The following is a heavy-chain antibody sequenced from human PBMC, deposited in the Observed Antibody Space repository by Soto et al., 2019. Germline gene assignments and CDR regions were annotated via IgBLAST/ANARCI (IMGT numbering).Heavy chain of an antibody. Sequence: QVQLVHSGAEVKKPGSSVNVSCKASGGTFSSYTISWVRQAPGQGLEWMGRIIPILGIANYAQKFQGRVTITADKSTSTAYMELSSLRSEDTAVYYCARFVREKPHAGYYMDVWGKGTTVTVSS. D-gene: IGHD1-26*01. CDR3: ARFVREKPHAGYYMDV. J-gene: IGHJ6*03. CDR2: IIPILGIA. CDR1: GGTFSSYT. V-gene: IGHV1-69*02.